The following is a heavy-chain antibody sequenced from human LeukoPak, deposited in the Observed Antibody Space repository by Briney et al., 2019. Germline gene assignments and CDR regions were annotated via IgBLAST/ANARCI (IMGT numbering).Heavy chain of an antibody. Sequence: ASVKVSCKASGYTFTGYYMHWVRQAPGQGLEWMGWINPNSGGTNYAQKFQGRVTMTRDTSISTAYMELSSLRSDDTAVYYCARVTLSEIVVFDIWGQGTMVTVSS. J-gene: IGHJ3*02. CDR3: ARVTLSEIVVFDI. CDR2: INPNSGGT. V-gene: IGHV1-2*02. D-gene: IGHD2-15*01. CDR1: GYTFTGYY.